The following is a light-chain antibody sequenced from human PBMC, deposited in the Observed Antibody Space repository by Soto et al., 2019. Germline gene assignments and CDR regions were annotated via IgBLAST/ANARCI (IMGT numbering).Light chain of an antibody. Sequence: DIQMTQSPSSLSASVGDRVTITCRAGQDINSYLAWYQQKPGKVPKLLISAASTLQSGVPSRFSGSGSGTDFTLTISSLQPEDVATYYCQKYDGAPLTFGGGTKVEIK. V-gene: IGKV1-27*01. CDR3: QKYDGAPLT. CDR1: QDINSY. CDR2: AAS. J-gene: IGKJ4*01.